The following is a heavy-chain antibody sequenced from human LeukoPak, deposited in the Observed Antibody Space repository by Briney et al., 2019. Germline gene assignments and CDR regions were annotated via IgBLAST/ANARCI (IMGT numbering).Heavy chain of an antibody. Sequence: GASVKVSCKASGYTFTGYYIHWVRQAPGQGLEWMGLINPDSGGTDYAQKFQGRVTMTRDTSISTAYMELSRLTSDDTAVYYCARGRNLDTGGYYLDDYWGQGNLVTASA. CDR3: ARGRNLDTGGYYLDDY. D-gene: IGHD3-22*01. CDR2: INPDSGGT. CDR1: GYTFTGYY. J-gene: IGHJ4*02. V-gene: IGHV1-2*02.